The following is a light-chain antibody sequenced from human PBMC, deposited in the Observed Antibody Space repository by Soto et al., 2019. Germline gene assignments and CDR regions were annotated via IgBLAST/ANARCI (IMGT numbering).Light chain of an antibody. Sequence: QFALTQPPSASGSLGQSVTISCTGTRSDVGGYNYVSWYQQHPGKVPKLMIYEVSKRPSGVPDRFSGSKSGNTASLTVSGLQAEDEADYYCISYAGSNNLVFGGGTKLTVL. CDR1: RSDVGGYNY. V-gene: IGLV2-8*01. J-gene: IGLJ2*01. CDR3: ISYAGSNNLV. CDR2: EVS.